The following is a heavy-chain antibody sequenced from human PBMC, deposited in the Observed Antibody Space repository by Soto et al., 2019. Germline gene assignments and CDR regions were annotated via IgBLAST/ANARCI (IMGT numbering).Heavy chain of an antibody. CDR2: IYYSGST. V-gene: IGHV4-59*01. CDR3: ARGGPEMAKIVVPSCYFDY. J-gene: IGHJ4*02. D-gene: IGHD5-12*01. CDR1: GGSISSYY. Sequence: SETLSLTCTVSGGSISSYYWSWIRQPPGKGLEWIGYIYYSGSTNYNPSLKSRVTISVDTSKNQFSLKLSSVTAADTAVYYCARGGPEMAKIVVPSCYFDYWGRGTLVTVSS.